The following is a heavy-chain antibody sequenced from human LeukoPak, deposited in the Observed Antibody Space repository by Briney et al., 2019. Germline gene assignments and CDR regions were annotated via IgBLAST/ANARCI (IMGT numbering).Heavy chain of an antibody. V-gene: IGHV3-30*18. CDR1: GFTFSSYG. J-gene: IGHJ4*02. D-gene: IGHD3-10*01. CDR2: ISYDGSNK. Sequence: PGGSLRLSCAASGFTFSSYGMHWVRQAPGKGLEWVAVISYDGSNKYYADSVKGRFTISRDNSKNTLYLQMNSLRAEDTAVYYCAKGYGSGSYPFRRPFDYWGQGTLVTVSS. CDR3: AKGYGSGSYPFRRPFDY.